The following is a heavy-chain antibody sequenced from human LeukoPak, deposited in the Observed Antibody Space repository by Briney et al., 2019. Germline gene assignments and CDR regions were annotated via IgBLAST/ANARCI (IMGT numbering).Heavy chain of an antibody. J-gene: IGHJ6*02. CDR3: ARGLQQLVYYYYGMDV. D-gene: IGHD6-13*01. CDR1: GRIFSSYT. V-gene: IGHV1-69*02. CDR2: IIPILGIA. Sequence: GSSVKVSCKASGRIFSSYTISWVRQAPGQGLEWMGRIIPILGIANYAQKFQGRVTITADKSTSTAYMELSSLRSEDTAVYYCARGLQQLVYYYYGMDVWGQGTTVTVSS.